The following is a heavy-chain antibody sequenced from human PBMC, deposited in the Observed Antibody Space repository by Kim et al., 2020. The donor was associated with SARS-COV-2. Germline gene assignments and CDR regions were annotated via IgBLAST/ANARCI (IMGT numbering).Heavy chain of an antibody. CDR2: ISYTGRT. J-gene: IGHJ4*02. CDR1: GDSMTPYF. CDR3: AKESYGSSGNFDY. Sequence: SETLSLTCTVSGDSMTPYFWTWIRQPPGRELEYIGYISYTGRTDYNPSLRGRVTISIDTSKKQFSLKLSSVTAADTAVYYCAKESYGSSGNFDYWGQGIL. V-gene: IGHV4-59*13. D-gene: IGHD3-10*01.